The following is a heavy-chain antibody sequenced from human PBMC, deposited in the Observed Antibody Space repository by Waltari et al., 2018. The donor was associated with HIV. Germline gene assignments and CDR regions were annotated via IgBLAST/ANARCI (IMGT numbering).Heavy chain of an antibody. CDR3: ARARGGGLSYYFDS. CDR2: MNPKSGNT. V-gene: IGHV1-8*01. Sequence: GLEWMGWMNPKSGNTGYSQKFQGRVTMTRDTSISTAYLDLSSLRSEDTAVYYCARARGGGLSYYFDSWGQGTLLTVSS. D-gene: IGHD3-16*01. J-gene: IGHJ4*02.